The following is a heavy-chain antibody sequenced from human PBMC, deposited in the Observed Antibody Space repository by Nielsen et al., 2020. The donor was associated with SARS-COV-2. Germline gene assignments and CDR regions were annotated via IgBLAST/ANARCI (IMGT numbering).Heavy chain of an antibody. CDR3: TNYHF. V-gene: IGHV3-23*01. CDR1: GFTFSDYA. CDR2: IKTNGGIT. J-gene: IGHJ4*02. Sequence: GESLKISCAASGFTFSDYAMAWVRQAPGKGLEWVSVIKTNGGITYYADSVKGRCTISRDNPKSTLFLQMNSLRVDDTAIYYCTNYHFWGQGTLVTVSS.